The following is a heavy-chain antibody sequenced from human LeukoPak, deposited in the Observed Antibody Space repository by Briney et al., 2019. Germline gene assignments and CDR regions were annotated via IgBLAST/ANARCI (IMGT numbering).Heavy chain of an antibody. V-gene: IGHV3-7*01. Sequence: PGGSLRLSCAASGFTFSSSAMSWVRQAPGKGLEWVANIKHDESEKNYLDSVKGRFTISRDNAQNSLYLQMNGLRVEDTAVYYCTRRLDDWGRGTLVTVSS. J-gene: IGHJ4*02. D-gene: IGHD3-16*01. CDR3: TRRLDD. CDR1: GFTFSSSA. CDR2: IKHDESEK.